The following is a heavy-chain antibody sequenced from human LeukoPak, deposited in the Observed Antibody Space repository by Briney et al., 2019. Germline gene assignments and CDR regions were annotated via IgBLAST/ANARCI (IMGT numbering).Heavy chain of an antibody. D-gene: IGHD3-22*01. CDR2: IYYSGST. Sequence: SETLSLTCTVSGGSISSSSYYWGWIRQPPGKGLEWIGSIYYSGSTYYNPSLKSRVTISVDTSKNQFSLKLSSVTAADTAVYYCARPQKSQYYYDSSGYIDWGQGTLVTVSS. V-gene: IGHV4-39*01. CDR3: ARPQKSQYYYDSSGYID. CDR1: GGSISSSSYY. J-gene: IGHJ4*02.